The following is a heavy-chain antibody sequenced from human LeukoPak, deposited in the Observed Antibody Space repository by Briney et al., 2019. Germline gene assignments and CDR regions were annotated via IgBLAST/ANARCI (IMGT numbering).Heavy chain of an antibody. CDR3: AKHYDTHAFDI. CDR1: GFTYSSYG. Sequence: GGSLRLSCAASGFTYSSYGMHWVRQAPGKGLEWVAIISYDGSNKYYADSVQGRFTISRDNSKNTLYLQMNSLRAEDTAVYYCAKHYDTHAFDIWGQGTLVTVSS. J-gene: IGHJ3*02. V-gene: IGHV3-30*18. CDR2: ISYDGSNK. D-gene: IGHD3-22*01.